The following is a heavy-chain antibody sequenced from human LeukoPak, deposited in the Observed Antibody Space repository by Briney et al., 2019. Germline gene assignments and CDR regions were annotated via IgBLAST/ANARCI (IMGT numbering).Heavy chain of an antibody. V-gene: IGHV3-21*01. Sequence: GGSLRLSCAASGFTFSSYSMNWVRQAPGKGLEWVSSISSSSSYIYYADSVKGRFTISRDNAKNSLYLQMNSLRAEDTAVYYCARDPSIAVAGDNWGQGTLLTVSS. CDR2: ISSSSSYI. J-gene: IGHJ4*02. CDR1: GFTFSSYS. D-gene: IGHD6-19*01. CDR3: ARDPSIAVAGDN.